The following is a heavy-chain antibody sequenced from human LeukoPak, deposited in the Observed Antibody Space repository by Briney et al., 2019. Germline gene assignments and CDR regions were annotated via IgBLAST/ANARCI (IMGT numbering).Heavy chain of an antibody. D-gene: IGHD3-3*01. CDR3: ASRDDFWSGPPFDY. CDR2: ISYDGSNK. J-gene: IGHJ4*02. V-gene: IGHV3-30-3*01. Sequence: GGSLRLSCAASGFTFSSYAMHWVRQAPGKGLEWVAVISYDGSNKYYADSVKGRFTISRDNSKNTLYLQMNSLRAEDTAVYYCASRDDFWSGPPFDYWGQGTLVTVSS. CDR1: GFTFSSYA.